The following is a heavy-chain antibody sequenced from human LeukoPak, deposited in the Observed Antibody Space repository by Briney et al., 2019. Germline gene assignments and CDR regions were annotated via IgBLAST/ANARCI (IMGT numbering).Heavy chain of an antibody. CDR2: INPSGGST. V-gene: IGHV1-46*01. CDR1: GYTFTSYY. J-gene: IGHJ4*02. CDR3: AREHTAMLQYDY. Sequence: ASVKVSCKASGYTFTSYYMHWVRQAPGQGLEWMGIINPSGGSTSYAQKFQGRVTMTRDMSTSIVYMELSSLRSEDTAVYYCAREHTAMLQYDYWGQGTLVTVSS. D-gene: IGHD5-18*01.